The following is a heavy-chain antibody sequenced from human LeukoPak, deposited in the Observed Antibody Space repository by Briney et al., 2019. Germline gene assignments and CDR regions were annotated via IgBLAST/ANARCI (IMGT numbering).Heavy chain of an antibody. D-gene: IGHD5-24*01. CDR1: GLTFSSYS. J-gene: IGHJ6*02. CDR2: ISGTGVTT. CDR3: AKGEDGYYYYGMDV. Sequence: PGGSLTLSCAASGLTFSSYSMSWVRQAPGRGLEWVSAISGTGVTTYYADSVKGRFTISRDNSKNTLYLQMNSLRAEDTAVYYCAKGEDGYYYYGMDVWGQGTTVTVSS. V-gene: IGHV3-23*01.